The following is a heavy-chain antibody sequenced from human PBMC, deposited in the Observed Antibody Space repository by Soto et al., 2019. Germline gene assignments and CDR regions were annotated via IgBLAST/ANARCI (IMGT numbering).Heavy chain of an antibody. CDR3: ARSSGSYSDFDF. CDR2: IDPNSGGT. CDR1: GHTFTNYH. D-gene: IGHD1-26*01. J-gene: IGHJ4*02. V-gene: IGHV1-2*02. Sequence: ASVKVSCKASGHTFTNYHIHWVRQAPGQGLEWLGWIDPNSGGTKYAQKFQGRVTVTRDTSISTAYMELNSLRSDDTAVYYCARSSGSYSDFDFWGQGTLVTVSS.